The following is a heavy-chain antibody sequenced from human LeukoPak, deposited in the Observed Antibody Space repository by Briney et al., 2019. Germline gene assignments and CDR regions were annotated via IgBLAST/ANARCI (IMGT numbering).Heavy chain of an antibody. CDR3: ARVDSVPYDYVWGSYRSLYYMDV. CDR2: ISSSGSTI. CDR1: EFTFSSYE. D-gene: IGHD3-16*02. V-gene: IGHV3-48*03. Sequence: PGGSLRLSCAASEFTFSSYEMNWVRQAPGKGLEWVSYISSSGSTIYYADSVKGRFTISRDNAKNSLYLQMNSLRAEDTAVYYCARVDSVPYDYVWGSYRSLYYMDVWGKGTTVTVSS. J-gene: IGHJ6*03.